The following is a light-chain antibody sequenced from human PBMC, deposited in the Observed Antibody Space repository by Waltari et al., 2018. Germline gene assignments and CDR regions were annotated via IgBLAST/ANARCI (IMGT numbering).Light chain of an antibody. CDR3: VLYMGRGISV. Sequence: QTVVTQASSVSVSPGGTVNISCGLNSVSVCTDDYPRWSHQTPGQAPRPLIFSTNALSSGVPSRFSGSIIENKAALTITGAQTDDEGDYYCVLYMGRGISVFGGGTKLTVL. V-gene: IGLV8-61*01. CDR2: STN. J-gene: IGLJ3*02. CDR1: SVSVCTDDY.